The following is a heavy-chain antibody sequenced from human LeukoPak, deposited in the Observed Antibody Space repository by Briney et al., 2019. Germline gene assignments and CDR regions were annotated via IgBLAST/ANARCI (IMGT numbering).Heavy chain of an antibody. CDR1: GFTFDDYA. V-gene: IGHV3-9*01. CDR3: AKAQLGELLHYFDY. J-gene: IGHJ4*02. CDR2: ISWNSGSI. Sequence: GGSLRLSCAASGFTFDDYAMHWVRQAPGKGLEWVSGISWNSGSIGYADSVKGRFTISRDNAKNSLYLQMNSLRAEDTALYYCAKAQLGELLHYFDYWGQGTLVTVSS. D-gene: IGHD1-26*01.